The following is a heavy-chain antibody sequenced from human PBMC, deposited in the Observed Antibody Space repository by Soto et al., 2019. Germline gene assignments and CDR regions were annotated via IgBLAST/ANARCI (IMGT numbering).Heavy chain of an antibody. Sequence: SETLSLTCTVSGGSISSGGYYWSWIRQHPGKGLEWIGYIYYSGSTYYNPSLKSRVTISVDTSKNQFSLKLSSVTAADTAVYYCARGDCSGGSCHLFDYWGQGTLVTVSS. V-gene: IGHV4-31*03. J-gene: IGHJ4*02. D-gene: IGHD2-15*01. CDR1: GGSISSGGYY. CDR2: IYYSGST. CDR3: ARGDCSGGSCHLFDY.